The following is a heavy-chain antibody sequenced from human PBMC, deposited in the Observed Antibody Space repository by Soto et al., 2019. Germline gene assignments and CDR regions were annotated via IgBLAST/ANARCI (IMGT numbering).Heavy chain of an antibody. CDR1: GYSVSSSDYY. Sequence: SETLSLTCSVSGYSVSSSDYYWAWIRQPPGKGLEWIGSIFYSGLTYYNPSLKSRVTLSVDTSKNQFSVRLTSVTAADTAVYYCAPLTVSLSGPYGIHVWGQGTTVTVSS. D-gene: IGHD2-15*01. J-gene: IGHJ6*02. CDR3: APLTVSLSGPYGIHV. CDR2: IFYSGLT. V-gene: IGHV4-39*01.